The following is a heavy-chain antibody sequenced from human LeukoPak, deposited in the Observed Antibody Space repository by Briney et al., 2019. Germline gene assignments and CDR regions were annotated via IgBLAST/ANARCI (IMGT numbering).Heavy chain of an antibody. V-gene: IGHV3-21*01. CDR3: ARDRGSSWREFFLDS. CDR2: ISNTGSYM. J-gene: IGHJ4*02. D-gene: IGHD3-10*01. Sequence: GALRLSCAASGFTFSSYSINWVRQAPGKGLEWVSSISNTGSYMYYADSVKGRFTVSRDNSNNSLYLQMNNLRADDTAVYYCARDRGSSWREFFLDSWGQGTLATVSS. CDR1: GFTFSSYS.